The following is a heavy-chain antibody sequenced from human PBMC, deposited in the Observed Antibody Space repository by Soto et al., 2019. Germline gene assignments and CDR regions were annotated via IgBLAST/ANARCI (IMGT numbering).Heavy chain of an antibody. Sequence: GASVKVSCKASGYTYTSYAKHCVRQAPGQRLEWMGWINAGNGNTKYSQKFQGRVTITRDTSASTAYMELRSLRSEDTAVYYCARDRGVVRGVISRHYYYGMDVWGLGTAVPDSS. V-gene: IGHV1-3*01. CDR2: INAGNGNT. CDR1: GYTYTSYA. J-gene: IGHJ6*01. D-gene: IGHD3-10*01. CDR3: ARDRGVVRGVISRHYYYGMDV.